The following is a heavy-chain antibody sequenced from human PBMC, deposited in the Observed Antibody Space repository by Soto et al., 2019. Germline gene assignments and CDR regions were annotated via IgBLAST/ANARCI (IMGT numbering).Heavy chain of an antibody. CDR1: GFTISSYA. Sequence: EVQLLESGGGLVQPGGSLRLSCAASGFTISSYATYWVRQAPGRGLEWVSALSPDGTTHYADSVKGRFIISRDNSKDTLYLQMNSLRADDTGVYYCAKLGVRAATDGVDYWGQGTLVTVSS. V-gene: IGHV3-23*01. J-gene: IGHJ4*02. CDR3: AKLGVRAATDGVDY. CDR2: LSPDGTT. D-gene: IGHD1-26*01.